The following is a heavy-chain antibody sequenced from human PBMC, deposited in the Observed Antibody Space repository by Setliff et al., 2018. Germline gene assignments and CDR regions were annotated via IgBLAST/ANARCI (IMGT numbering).Heavy chain of an antibody. J-gene: IGHJ4*02. CDR1: GYTLTELS. CDR3: ATSAIVVVPAAISPEWAFGY. Sequence: VASVKVSCKVSGYTLTELSMYWVRQAPGKGLEWMGSFDPEEGKTIYAQKFQGRVTVTEDTSTDTGYMELSSLRSEDTAIYYCATSAIVVVPAAISPEWAFGYWGQGTLVTVSS. CDR2: FDPEEGKT. V-gene: IGHV1-24*01. D-gene: IGHD2-2*01.